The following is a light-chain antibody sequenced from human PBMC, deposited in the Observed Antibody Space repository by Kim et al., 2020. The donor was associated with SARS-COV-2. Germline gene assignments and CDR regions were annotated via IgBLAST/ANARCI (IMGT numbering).Light chain of an antibody. CDR3: QAWDNNSAI. J-gene: IGLJ2*01. V-gene: IGLV3-1*01. Sequence: GKKYVHWYQQKSGQPPVVVIYKDSKRPSGIPERLSGSNSGGTATLTISGAQPLDEADYYCQAWDNNSAIFGGGTQLTVL. CDR1: GKKY. CDR2: KDS.